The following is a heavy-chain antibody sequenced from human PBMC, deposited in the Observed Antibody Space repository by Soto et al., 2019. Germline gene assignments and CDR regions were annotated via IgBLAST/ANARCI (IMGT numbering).Heavy chain of an antibody. D-gene: IGHD1-1*01. V-gene: IGHV4-59*12. CDR3: ARALQSYNWVEP. J-gene: IGHJ5*02. Sequence: SETLSLTCPASGGSLSSYYWCWNRPTPGKGLEWIGYIYYSGSTKYNPSLKSRVPISVDRSKNQFSLKLSSVTAADTAVYYCARALQSYNWVEPWGQGTLVTVS. CDR1: GGSLSSYY. CDR2: IYYSGST.